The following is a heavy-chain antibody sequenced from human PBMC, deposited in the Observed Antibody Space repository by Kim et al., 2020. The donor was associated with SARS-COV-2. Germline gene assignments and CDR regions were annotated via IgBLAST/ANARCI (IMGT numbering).Heavy chain of an antibody. CDR3: VKDTRGFDY. V-gene: IGHV3-9*01. CDR1: GFSFENYA. Sequence: GRSLRLSCAASGFSFENYAMHWVRQTPGKGLEWVSGISWDSVHIGYADSVKGRFTVSRDNAKNTLYLHMNSLTTEDTALYYCVKDTRGFDYWGQGTLVTVSS. J-gene: IGHJ4*02. CDR2: ISWDSVHI.